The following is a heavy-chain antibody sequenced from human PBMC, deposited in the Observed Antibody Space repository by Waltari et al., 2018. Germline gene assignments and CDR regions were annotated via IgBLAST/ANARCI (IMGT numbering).Heavy chain of an antibody. Sequence: QVQLVQSGVEVKMPGASVKVSCKASGYPFTAYYIHWVRQAPGPGLEWMGRINPDSGDADYTQNFQVRVTMTRDTSISTTYMELNTLRSDDTAVYFCARLIRPTGYDPQIDESGDNWGQGTLVTVSS. CDR3: ARLIRPTGYDPQIDESGDN. CDR1: GYPFTAYY. J-gene: IGHJ4*02. D-gene: IGHD5-12*01. CDR2: INPDSGDA. V-gene: IGHV1-2*06.